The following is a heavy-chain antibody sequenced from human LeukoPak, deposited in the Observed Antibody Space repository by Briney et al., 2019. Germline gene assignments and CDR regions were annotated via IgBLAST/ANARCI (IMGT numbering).Heavy chain of an antibody. CDR2: IYNSVRT. Sequence: PSETLSLTCTVPGGSISNYYWSWIRQPPGKGLEWIGYIYNSVRTNYNPSLRSRVTISADTSKNQFYLKLSSVTAADTAVYYCARGYYYWGQGTLVTVSS. CDR3: ARGYYY. D-gene: IGHD1-1*01. V-gene: IGHV4-59*01. CDR1: GGSISNYY. J-gene: IGHJ4*02.